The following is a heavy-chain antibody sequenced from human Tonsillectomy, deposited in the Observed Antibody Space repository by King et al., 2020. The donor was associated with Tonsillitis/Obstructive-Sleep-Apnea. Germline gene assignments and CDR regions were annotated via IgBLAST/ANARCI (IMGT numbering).Heavy chain of an antibody. J-gene: IGHJ4*02. CDR3: ARDRKEMATNYYFYY. CDR2: IYSGGST. CDR1: GFTVSSNY. Sequence: VQLVESGGALVQPGGSLRLSCRASGFTVSSNYMSWVRQAPGKGLEWVSLIYSGGSTFYADSVKGRFTISRDNSKNTLYLQMNSLRAEDTAVYYCARDRKEMATNYYFYYWGQGTLVTVSS. V-gene: IGHV3-66*01. D-gene: IGHD5-24*01.